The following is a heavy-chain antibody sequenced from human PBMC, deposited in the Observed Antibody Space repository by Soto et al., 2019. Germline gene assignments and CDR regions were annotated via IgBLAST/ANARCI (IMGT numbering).Heavy chain of an antibody. CDR3: EKNKYYD. CDR2: ISGSDGST. Sequence: EVQLLESGGGLVQPGGSLRLSCAASGFTLSNYVMNWFRQAPGKGLEWGSGISGSDGSTYYADSVKGRFTISRDNSKNTLYLQMNTLRAEDTAVYYYEKNKYYDWGQRTLVTVSS. D-gene: IGHD3-22*01. CDR1: GFTLSNYV. J-gene: IGHJ4*02. V-gene: IGHV3-23*01.